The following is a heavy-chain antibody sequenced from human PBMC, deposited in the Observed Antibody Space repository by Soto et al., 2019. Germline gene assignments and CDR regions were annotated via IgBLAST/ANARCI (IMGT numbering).Heavy chain of an antibody. D-gene: IGHD2-2*01. V-gene: IGHV4-59*03. CDR1: GGSIRSYC. CDR3: AGGGSIVVPTRRLMEV. CDR2: ICNSGST. J-gene: IGHJ6*03. Sequence: QVQLQESGPGLLKPSETLSLTCTVSGGSIRSYCWTWIRQPPGEGLEWIGCICNSGSTNYNPSLTSRVTISVDTQMNQFSLQLSSVTVADTAVYYCAGGGSIVVPTRRLMEVWGKGTTVTVSS.